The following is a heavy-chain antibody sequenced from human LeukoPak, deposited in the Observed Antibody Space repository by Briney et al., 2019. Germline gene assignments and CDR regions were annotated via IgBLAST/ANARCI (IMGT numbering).Heavy chain of an antibody. Sequence: SGGSLRLSCAASGFTFSSYGMHWVRQAPGKGLEWVAFIRYDGSNKYYADSVKGRFTVSRDDSKSTLYLQMNSLRADGTAVYYCAKDGSSYYYIYYWGQGTLVTVSS. J-gene: IGHJ4*02. D-gene: IGHD3-22*01. CDR1: GFTFSSYG. V-gene: IGHV3-30*02. CDR3: AKDGSSYYYIYY. CDR2: IRYDGSNK.